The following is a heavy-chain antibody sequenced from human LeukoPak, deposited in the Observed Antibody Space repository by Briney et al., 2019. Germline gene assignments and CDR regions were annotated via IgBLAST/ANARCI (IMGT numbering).Heavy chain of an antibody. CDR3: ARGMVYYDSSGYYGAFDI. V-gene: IGHV3-48*03. Sequence: GGSLRLSCAASGFTFSSYEMNWVRQAPGKGLEWVSYISSSGSTIYYADSVKGRFTIYSDNAKNSLYLQMNSLRAEDTAVYYCARGMVYYDSSGYYGAFDIWGQGTMVTVSS. CDR1: GFTFSSYE. J-gene: IGHJ3*02. CDR2: ISSSGSTI. D-gene: IGHD3-22*01.